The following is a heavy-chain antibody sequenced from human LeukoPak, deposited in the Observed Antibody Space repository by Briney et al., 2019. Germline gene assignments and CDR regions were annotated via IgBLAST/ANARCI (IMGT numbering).Heavy chain of an antibody. V-gene: IGHV3-23*01. CDR3: AKEYDILTGYSSDLGY. CDR1: GFTFSKYA. Sequence: PGGSLRLSCAASGFTFSKYAMSWVRQAPGKGLEWVSSIANNGVSTFYADSVKGRFTISRDISKNTLYLQTNSLRADDTAVYYCAKEYDILTGYSSDLGYWGQGTLVTVSS. CDR2: IANNGVST. D-gene: IGHD3-9*01. J-gene: IGHJ4*02.